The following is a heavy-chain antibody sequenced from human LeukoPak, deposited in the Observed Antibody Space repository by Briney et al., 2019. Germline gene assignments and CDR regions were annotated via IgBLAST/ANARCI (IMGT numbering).Heavy chain of an antibody. CDR3: AREDGLAVASSYYYYGMDV. J-gene: IGHJ6*02. V-gene: IGHV1-69*13. CDR1: GYTFTSYA. CDR2: IIPIFGTA. D-gene: IGHD6-19*01. Sequence: GASVKVSCKASGYTFTSYAISWVRQAPGQGLEWMGGIIPIFGTANYAQKFQGRVTITADESTSIAYMELSSLRSEDTAVYYCAREDGLAVASSYYYYGMDVWGQGTTVTVSS.